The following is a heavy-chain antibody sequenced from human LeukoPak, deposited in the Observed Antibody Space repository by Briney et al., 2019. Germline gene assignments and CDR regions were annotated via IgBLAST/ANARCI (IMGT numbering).Heavy chain of an antibody. CDR2: IKQDGSEK. CDR1: GFTFSSYW. D-gene: IGHD4-17*01. CDR3: ATVGAVTDGAFDV. Sequence: TGGSLRLSCAASGFTFSSYWMSRVRQAPGKGLEWVANIKQDGSEKYYVDSVKGRFTISRDNAKNSLYLQMNSLRVEDTAIYYCATVGAVTDGAFDVWGQGTMVTVSS. J-gene: IGHJ3*01. V-gene: IGHV3-7*01.